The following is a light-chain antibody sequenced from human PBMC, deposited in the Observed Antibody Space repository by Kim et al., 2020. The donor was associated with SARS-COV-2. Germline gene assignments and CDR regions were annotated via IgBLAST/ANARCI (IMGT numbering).Light chain of an antibody. Sequence: QSVLTQPPSVSGAPGQRVTISCTGSSSNIGAGYDVHWYRQLPGTAPKLLIYINNNRPSGVPDRFSGSKSGTSASLAITGLQAEDEADYYCHSYDSSLSTAVFGGGTQLTVL. CDR1: SSNIGAGYD. J-gene: IGLJ3*02. CDR2: INN. V-gene: IGLV1-40*01. CDR3: HSYDSSLSTAV.